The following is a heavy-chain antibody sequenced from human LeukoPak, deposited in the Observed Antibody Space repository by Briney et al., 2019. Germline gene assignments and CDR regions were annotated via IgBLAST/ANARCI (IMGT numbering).Heavy chain of an antibody. D-gene: IGHD2-2*01. CDR2: FDPQDGEV. V-gene: IGHV1-24*01. J-gene: IGHJ4*02. CDR3: ARVPAAELYYFDY. Sequence: ASVKVSCKVSGYTLNELSIHWVRQLPGKGLEWMGGFDPQDGEVVYAQRFQGRVTMTTDTSTSTAYMELRSLRSDDTAVYYCARVPAAELYYFDYWGQGTLVTVSS. CDR1: GYTLNELS.